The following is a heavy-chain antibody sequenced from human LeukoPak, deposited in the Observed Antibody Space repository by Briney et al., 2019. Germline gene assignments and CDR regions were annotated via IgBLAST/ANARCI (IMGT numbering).Heavy chain of an antibody. V-gene: IGHV3-53*01. Sequence: GGSLRLSCAASGFTVSSSYMSWVRQAPGKGLEWVSVIYSGGFTYYADSVKGRFTISRDNSKNTLYLQMNSLRAEDTAVYYCAKGGLLVASFDYWGQGTLVTVSS. J-gene: IGHJ4*02. CDR3: AKGGLLVASFDY. CDR1: GFTVSSSY. CDR2: IYSGGFT. D-gene: IGHD5-12*01.